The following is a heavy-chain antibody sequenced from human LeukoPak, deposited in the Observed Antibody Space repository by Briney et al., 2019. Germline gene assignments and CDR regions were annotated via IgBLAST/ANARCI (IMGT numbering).Heavy chain of an antibody. J-gene: IGHJ4*02. CDR2: IYTSGST. Sequence: PSETLSLTCTVSGVSIRSYYWSWIRQPAGKGLEWIGRIYTSGSTNYNPSLKSRVTMSVDTSQNQFSLRLSSVTAADTAVYYCARENGYSYGYYFDYWGQGTLVTVSS. V-gene: IGHV4-4*07. CDR3: ARENGYSYGYYFDY. CDR1: GVSIRSYY. D-gene: IGHD5-18*01.